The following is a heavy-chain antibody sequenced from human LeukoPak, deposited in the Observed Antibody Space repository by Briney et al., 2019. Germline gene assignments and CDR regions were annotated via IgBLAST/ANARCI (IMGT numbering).Heavy chain of an antibody. CDR1: RGSISGYS. V-gene: IGHV4-59*01. Sequence: SETLSLTCTVSRGSISGYSWSWIRQSPGGGLEWIGYIYYSGDTAYNPSLRSRVTLSVDTSKNQFSLQLRSVTIADTAVYYCVRGPYGASISKWFDPWGQGTQVIVSP. D-gene: IGHD4/OR15-4a*01. CDR2: IYYSGDT. CDR3: VRGPYGASISKWFDP. J-gene: IGHJ5*02.